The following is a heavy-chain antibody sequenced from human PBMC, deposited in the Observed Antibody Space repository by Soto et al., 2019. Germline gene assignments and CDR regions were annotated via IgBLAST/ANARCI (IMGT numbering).Heavy chain of an antibody. Sequence: EVQLVQSGAAVKKPGESLRISCKGSGYSFTSYWISWVRQMPGKGLEWMGRIDPSDSYTNYSPSFQGHVTISADKSISTAYLQWSSLKASDTAMYYCARVDTANGQGYGMDVWGQGTTVTVSS. J-gene: IGHJ6*02. CDR2: IDPSDSYT. CDR1: GYSFTSYW. V-gene: IGHV5-10-1*03. D-gene: IGHD5-18*01. CDR3: ARVDTANGQGYGMDV.